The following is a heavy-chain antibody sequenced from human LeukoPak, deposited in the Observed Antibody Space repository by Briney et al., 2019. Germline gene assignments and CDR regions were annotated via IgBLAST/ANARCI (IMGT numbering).Heavy chain of an antibody. D-gene: IGHD6-6*01. V-gene: IGHV1-24*01. Sequence: ASVKVSCKVSGYTLTELSMHWVRQAPGKGLEWMGGFDPEDGETIYAQKFQGRVTMTEDTSTDTAYMELSSLRSEDTAVYYCASLYSSSSVKGYFDYWGQGTLVTVSS. J-gene: IGHJ4*02. CDR1: GYTLTELS. CDR3: ASLYSSSSVKGYFDY. CDR2: FDPEDGET.